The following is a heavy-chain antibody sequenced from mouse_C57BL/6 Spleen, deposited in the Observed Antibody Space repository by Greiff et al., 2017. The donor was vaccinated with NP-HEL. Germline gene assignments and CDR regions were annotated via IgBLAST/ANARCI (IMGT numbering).Heavy chain of an antibody. CDR3: ARDSSGYIDY. V-gene: IGHV5-4*01. Sequence: DVQLVESGGGLVKPGGSLKLSCAASGFTFSSYAMSWVRQTPEKRLAWVATISDGGSYTYYPDNVKGRFTISRDNAKNNLYLQMSHLKSEDTAMYYCARDSSGYIDYWGQGTTLTVSS. D-gene: IGHD3-2*02. CDR1: GFTFSSYA. CDR2: ISDGGSYT. J-gene: IGHJ2*01.